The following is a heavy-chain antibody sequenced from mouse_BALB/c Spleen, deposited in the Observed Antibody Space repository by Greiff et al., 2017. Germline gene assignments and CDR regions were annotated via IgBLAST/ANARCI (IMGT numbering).Heavy chain of an antibody. Sequence: EVKLMESGPGLVKPSQSLSLTCTVTGYSITSDYAWNWIRQFPGNKLEWMGYISYSGSTSYNPSLKSRISITRDTSKNQFFLQLNSVTTEDTATYYCARGRVYWYFDVWGAGTTVTVSS. J-gene: IGHJ1*01. CDR3: ARGRVYWYFDV. CDR1: GYSITSDYA. CDR2: ISYSGST. V-gene: IGHV3-2*02.